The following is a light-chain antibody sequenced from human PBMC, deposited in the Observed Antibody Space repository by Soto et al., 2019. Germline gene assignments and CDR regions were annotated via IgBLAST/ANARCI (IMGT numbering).Light chain of an antibody. V-gene: IGLV2-14*01. CDR1: SSDVGNYNY. J-gene: IGLJ2*01. CDR2: EVI. Sequence: QSALTQPASVSGSPGQSITISCTGTSSDVGNYNYVSWYQQLPGKAPKLMIYEVINRPSGVSNRFSGSKSGSTASLTISGLQAEDEGDYYCSSYTTSSTLVFGGGTKVTVL. CDR3: SSYTTSSTLV.